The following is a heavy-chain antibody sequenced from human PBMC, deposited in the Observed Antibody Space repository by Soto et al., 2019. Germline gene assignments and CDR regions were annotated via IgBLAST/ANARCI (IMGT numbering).Heavy chain of an antibody. D-gene: IGHD5-12*01. CDR1: GGTFSSYA. V-gene: IGHV1-69*06. Sequence: SVKVSCKASGGTFSSYAISWVRQAPGQGLEWMGGIIPIFGTANYAQKFQGRVTITADKSTSTAYMELSSLRSEDTAVYHCAREGEEGGYSGYERSFYYYGMDVWGQGTTVTVSS. J-gene: IGHJ6*02. CDR3: AREGEEGGYSGYERSFYYYGMDV. CDR2: IIPIFGTA.